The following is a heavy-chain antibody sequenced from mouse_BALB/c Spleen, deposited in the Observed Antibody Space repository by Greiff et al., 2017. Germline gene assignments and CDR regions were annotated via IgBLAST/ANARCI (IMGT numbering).Heavy chain of an antibody. J-gene: IGHJ1*01. CDR2: IRNKANGYTT. V-gene: IGHV7-3*02. Sequence: DVMLVESGGGLVQPGGSLRLSCATSGFTFTDYYMSWVRQPPGKALEWLGFIRNKANGYTTEYSASVKGRFTISRDNSQSILYLQMNTLRAEDSATYYCARGGWDWYFDVWGAGTTVTVSS. CDR1: GFTFTDYY. CDR3: ARGGWDWYFDV. D-gene: IGHD3-2*02.